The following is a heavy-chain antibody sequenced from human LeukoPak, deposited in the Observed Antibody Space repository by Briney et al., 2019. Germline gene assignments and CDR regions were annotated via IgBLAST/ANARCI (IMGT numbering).Heavy chain of an antibody. D-gene: IGHD6-19*01. J-gene: IGHJ4*02. CDR3: ARGWDSSGWFDY. V-gene: IGHV4-59*12. CDR2: IYYSGST. Sequence: PSETLSLTCTVSGGSISSYYWSWIRQPPGKGLEWIGYIYYSGSTNYNPSLKSRVTISVDTSKNQFSLKLSSVTAADTAVYYCARGWDSSGWFDYWGQGTLVTVSS. CDR1: GGSISSYY.